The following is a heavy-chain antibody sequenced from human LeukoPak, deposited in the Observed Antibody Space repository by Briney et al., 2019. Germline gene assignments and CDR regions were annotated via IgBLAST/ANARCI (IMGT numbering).Heavy chain of an antibody. CDR2: ISYDGSNK. V-gene: IGHV3-30-3*01. CDR1: GFTFSSYA. D-gene: IGHD3-22*01. J-gene: IGHJ4*02. Sequence: GGSLRLSCAASGFTFSSYAMHWVRQAPGKGLEWVAVISYDGSNKYYADSVKGRFTISRDNSKNTLYLQMNSLRAEDTAVYYCARGRGGHYYDSSGYLDYWGQGTLVTVSS. CDR3: ARGRGGHYYDSSGYLDY.